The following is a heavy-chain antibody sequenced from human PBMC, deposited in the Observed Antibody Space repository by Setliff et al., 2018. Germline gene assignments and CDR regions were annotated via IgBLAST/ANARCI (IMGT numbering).Heavy chain of an antibody. V-gene: IGHV4-59*01. CDR2: VYYSGAA. CDR1: GGSFSTYY. CDR3: ARKVEQWLTPHFDY. D-gene: IGHD6-19*01. Sequence: PSETLSLTCTVSGGSFSTYYWSWIRQAPGKGLEWIGHVYYSGAANYNPSLKSRVTVSVDTSKNQFSPRLISVTAADTAVYYCARKVEQWLTPHFDYWGQGALVTVSS. J-gene: IGHJ4*02.